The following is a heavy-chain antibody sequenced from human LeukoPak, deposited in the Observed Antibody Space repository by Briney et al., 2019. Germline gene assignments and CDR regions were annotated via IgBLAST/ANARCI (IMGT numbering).Heavy chain of an antibody. D-gene: IGHD3-16*01. J-gene: IGHJ5*02. Sequence: ASVTVSCKASGYTFTDYYMHWVRQAPGQGLEWMGWINPNSGGTNYAQKFQGRVTMTRDTAISTAYMELSRLRSDDTAVYYCARDQAPRMITFGGPRRWFDPWGQGTLVTVSS. CDR3: ARDQAPRMITFGGPRRWFDP. CDR1: GYTFTDYY. CDR2: INPNSGGT. V-gene: IGHV1-2*02.